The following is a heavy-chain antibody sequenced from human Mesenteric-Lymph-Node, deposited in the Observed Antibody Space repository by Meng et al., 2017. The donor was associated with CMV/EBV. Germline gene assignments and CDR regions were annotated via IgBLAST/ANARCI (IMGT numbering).Heavy chain of an antibody. CDR1: GAVGSGGCY. CDR2: IYKSGGT. J-gene: IGHJ4*02. D-gene: IGHD3-22*01. Sequence: GAVGSGGCYWSWIRQHPGKGLGWIGYIYKSGGTYYKQSVKSGVNISVDTSKNQYSMELRSVTGAETDVYYCARGTGEGSGSFAFDYWGQGTVVTVSS. V-gene: IGHV4-31*02. CDR3: ARGTGEGSGSFAFDY.